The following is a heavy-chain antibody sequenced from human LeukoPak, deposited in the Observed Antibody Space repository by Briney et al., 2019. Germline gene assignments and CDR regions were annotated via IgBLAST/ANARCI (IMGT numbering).Heavy chain of an antibody. Sequence: SETLSLTCTVSGGSISSSSYYWGWIRQPPGKGLEWIGSIYYSGSTYYNPSLKSRVTISVDTSKNRFSLKLSSVTAADTAVYYCARGGGSYYDFWSGKDPFDPWGQGTLVTVSS. V-gene: IGHV4-39*07. CDR3: ARGGGSYYDFWSGKDPFDP. CDR2: IYYSGST. J-gene: IGHJ5*02. D-gene: IGHD3-3*01. CDR1: GGSISSSSYY.